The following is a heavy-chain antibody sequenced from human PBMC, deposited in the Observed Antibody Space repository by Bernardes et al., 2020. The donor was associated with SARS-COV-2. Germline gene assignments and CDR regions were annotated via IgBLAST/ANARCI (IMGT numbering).Heavy chain of an antibody. D-gene: IGHD2-8*02. CDR2: INHSGST. CDR1: GGSFSGYY. Sequence: SEPLYLTCAVYGGSFSGYYWSWIRKPPGKGREWIGEINHSGSTNYNPSLKSRVTISVDTSKNQFSLKLSSVTAADTAVYYCARGLVVEGYYYGMDVWGQGTTVTVSS. J-gene: IGHJ6*02. V-gene: IGHV4-34*01. CDR3: ARGLVVEGYYYGMDV.